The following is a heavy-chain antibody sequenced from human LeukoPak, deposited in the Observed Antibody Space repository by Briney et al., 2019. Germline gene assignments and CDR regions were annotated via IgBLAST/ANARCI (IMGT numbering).Heavy chain of an antibody. D-gene: IGHD3-22*01. CDR2: INPSGGST. J-gene: IGHJ4*02. V-gene: IGHV1-46*01. Sequence: ASVKVSCKASGDTFTSYYMHWVRQAPGQGLEWMGIINPSGGSTSYAQKFQGRVTMTRDMSTSTVYMELSSLRSEDTAVYYCARDPLEYYYDSSGYSPFDYWGQGTLVTVSS. CDR3: ARDPLEYYYDSSGYSPFDY. CDR1: GDTFTSYY.